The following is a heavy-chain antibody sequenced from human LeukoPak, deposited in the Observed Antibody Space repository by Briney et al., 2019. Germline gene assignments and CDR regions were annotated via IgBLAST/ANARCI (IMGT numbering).Heavy chain of an antibody. CDR2: IYSGGST. CDR1: GFTVSSNY. V-gene: IGHV3-66*01. J-gene: IGHJ4*02. Sequence: PGGSLRLSCAASGFTVSSNYMSWVRQAPGKGLEWVSVIYSGGSTYYADSVKGRFTISRDNSKNTLYLQMNSQRAEDTAVYYCARGVDYGDYDYWGQGTLVTVSS. D-gene: IGHD4-17*01. CDR3: ARGVDYGDYDY.